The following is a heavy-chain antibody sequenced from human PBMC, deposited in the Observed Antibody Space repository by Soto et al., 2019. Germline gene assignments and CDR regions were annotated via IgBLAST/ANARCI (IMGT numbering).Heavy chain of an antibody. CDR3: ASYYDSSGYPHWYFDL. V-gene: IGHV1-46*01. CDR2: INTNGGST. D-gene: IGHD3-22*01. Sequence: ASVKVSCKASGYTLSSYYIHWVRQAPGQGLEWMGVINTNGGSTNYAQKFQGRVTITADESTSTAYMELSSLRSEDTAVYYCASYYDSSGYPHWYFDLWGRGTLVTVSS. J-gene: IGHJ2*01. CDR1: GYTLSSYY.